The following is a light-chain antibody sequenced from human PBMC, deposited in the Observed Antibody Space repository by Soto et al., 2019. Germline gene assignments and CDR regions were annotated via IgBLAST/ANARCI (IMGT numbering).Light chain of an antibody. V-gene: IGLV1-47*02. CDR3: AAWDDSLSGVV. CDR2: NSN. CDR1: SSNIGSNY. Sequence: QAVVTQPPSASATPGQSVTISCSGSSSNIGSNYVYWYQQLPGTAPKLLIYNSNQRPSGVPDRFSGSRSGTSASLAISGLRSEDESDYYCAAWDDSLSGVVFGGGTKVTVL. J-gene: IGLJ2*01.